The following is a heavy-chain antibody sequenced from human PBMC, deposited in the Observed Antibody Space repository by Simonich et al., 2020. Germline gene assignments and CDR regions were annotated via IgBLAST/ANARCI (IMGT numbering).Heavy chain of an antibody. J-gene: IGHJ4*02. D-gene: IGHD1-7*01. CDR1: GFTFSSCA. CDR2: ISGRGGST. CDR3: AKRSGVSITGTFDY. Sequence: EVQLLESGGGLVQPGGSLRISCAASGFTFSSCARRWVRQAPGKGLEGVSAISGRGGSTYCADSGKGRFTISRDNSKNTLYLQMNSLGAEDTAVYYCAKRSGVSITGTFDYWGQGTLVTVSS. V-gene: IGHV3-23*01.